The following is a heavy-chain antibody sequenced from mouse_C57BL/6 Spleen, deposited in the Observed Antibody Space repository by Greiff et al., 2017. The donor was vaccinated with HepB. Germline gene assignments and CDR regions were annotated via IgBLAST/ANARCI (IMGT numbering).Heavy chain of an antibody. V-gene: IGHV1-52*01. D-gene: IGHD2-5*01. CDR1: GYTFTSYW. Sequence: QVQLQQPGAELVRPGSSVKLSCKASGYTFTSYWMHWVKQRPIQGLEWIGNIDPSDSETHYNQKFKDKATLTVDKSSITAYMQLSSLTSEDSAVYYCAREGHSNYLFAYWGQGTLVTVSA. J-gene: IGHJ3*01. CDR3: AREGHSNYLFAY. CDR2: IDPSDSET.